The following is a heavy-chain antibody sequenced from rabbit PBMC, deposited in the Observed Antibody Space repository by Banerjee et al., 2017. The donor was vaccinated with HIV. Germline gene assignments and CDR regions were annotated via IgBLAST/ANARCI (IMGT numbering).Heavy chain of an antibody. CDR1: GFDFSGTG. D-gene: IGHD1-1*01. V-gene: IGHV1S47*01. CDR3: VRGASTSGYYSL. CDR2: IDLLFGTT. J-gene: IGHJ4*01. Sequence: QEQLVESGGGLVQPGGSLKLSCKASGFDFSGTGVSWVRQAPGKGLEWIGYIDLLFGTTYYANWVNGRFTISSHNAQNTLYLQLNSLTAADTATYFCVRGASTSGYYSLWGPGTLVTVS.